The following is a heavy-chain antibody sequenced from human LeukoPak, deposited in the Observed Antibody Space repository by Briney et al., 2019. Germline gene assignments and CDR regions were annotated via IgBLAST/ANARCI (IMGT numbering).Heavy chain of an antibody. CDR2: MNPNRGNT. D-gene: IGHD6-13*01. J-gene: IGHJ6*03. CDR1: GYTFTSYD. CDR3: ARVGYSSSWYQTDYYYYMDV. Sequence: ASVKVSCKASGYTFTSYDINWVRQATGQGLEWMGWMNPNRGNTGYAQMFQGRVTITRSTSISTAYMELSSLRSEDTAVYYCARVGYSSSWYQTDYYYYMDVWGKGTTVTVSS. V-gene: IGHV1-8*03.